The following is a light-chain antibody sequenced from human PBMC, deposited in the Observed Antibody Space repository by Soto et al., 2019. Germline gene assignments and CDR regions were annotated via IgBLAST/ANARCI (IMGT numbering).Light chain of an antibody. Sequence: DIHSTQSPSSLSGSIGDRRTISYQASQDISNYLNWYQQKPGKDPKILIYAAPTLQSGAPSRFSGSGSGTEFILTISSVESEDLAIYYCQQHNAWPTFGQGTGLEI. CDR2: AAP. CDR3: QQHNAWPT. J-gene: IGKJ5*01. CDR1: QDISNY. V-gene: IGKV1-33*01.